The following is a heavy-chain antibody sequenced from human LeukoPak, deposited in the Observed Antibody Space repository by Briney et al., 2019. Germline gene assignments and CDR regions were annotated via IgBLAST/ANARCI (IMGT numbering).Heavy chain of an antibody. CDR3: AKSMGASPPVDAFDI. CDR2: IRYDGSNK. D-gene: IGHD3-16*01. CDR1: GFTFSSYG. V-gene: IGHV3-30*02. J-gene: IGHJ3*02. Sequence: PGGSLRLSCAASGFTFSSYGMHWVRQAPGKGLEWVAFIRYDGSNKYYADSVKGRFTISRDNSKNTLYLQMNSLRAEDTAGYYCAKSMGASPPVDAFDIWGQGTMVTVSS.